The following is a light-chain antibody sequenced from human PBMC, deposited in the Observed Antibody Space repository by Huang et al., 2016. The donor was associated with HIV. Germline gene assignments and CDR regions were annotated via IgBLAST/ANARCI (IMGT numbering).Light chain of an antibody. CDR3: QQYNYWSPLT. Sequence: EIVLTQSPGTLSVTPGERVTLSFRTSQSIGSDLAWSQHRPGQPPRLRIYGASTRATGIPATFSGSGSGSEFTLTISSLQSEDFALYYCQQYNYWSPLTFGGGTKVEIK. CDR1: QSIGSD. CDR2: GAS. J-gene: IGKJ4*01. V-gene: IGKV3-15*01.